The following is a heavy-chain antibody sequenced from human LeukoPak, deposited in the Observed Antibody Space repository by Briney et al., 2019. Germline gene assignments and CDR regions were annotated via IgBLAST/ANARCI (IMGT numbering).Heavy chain of an antibody. Sequence: ASVKVSCKASGYTFTSYDINWVRQATGQGLEWMGWMNPNSGNTGYAQKFQGRVTITRNTSISTAYMELSSLRAEDTALYYCARGDSIWDAFDIWGQGTMVTVSS. CDR2: MNPNSGNT. D-gene: IGHD3-3*01. J-gene: IGHJ3*02. V-gene: IGHV1-8*03. CDR3: ARGDSIWDAFDI. CDR1: GYTFTSYD.